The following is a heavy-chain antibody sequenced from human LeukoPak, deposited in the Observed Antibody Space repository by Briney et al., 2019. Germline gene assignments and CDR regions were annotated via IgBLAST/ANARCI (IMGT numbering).Heavy chain of an antibody. CDR2: ISWNGGNT. V-gene: IGHV3-43*01. CDR1: GFTFDDYT. J-gene: IGHJ4*02. CDR3: ARDTFDY. Sequence: PGGSLRLSCAASGFTFDDYTMHWVRQAPGKGLEWVSLISWNGGNTNYADSVRGRFTISRDNSKHSLYLQMNSLRTEDTALYYYARDTFDYWGQGTLVTVSS.